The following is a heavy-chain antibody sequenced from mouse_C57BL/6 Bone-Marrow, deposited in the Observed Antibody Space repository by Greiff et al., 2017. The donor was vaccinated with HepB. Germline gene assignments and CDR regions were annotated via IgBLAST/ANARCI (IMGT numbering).Heavy chain of an antibody. CDR2: INPSTGGT. CDR3: ARSFYYGNRRYFDV. J-gene: IGHJ1*03. D-gene: IGHD2-1*01. Sequence: EVHLVESGPELVKPGASVKISCKASGYSFTGYYMNWVKQSPEKSLEWIGEINPSTGGTTYNQKFKAKATLTVDQSSSTAYMQLNSLTSEDSAVYYCARSFYYGNRRYFDVWGTGTTVTVSS. V-gene: IGHV1-42*01. CDR1: GYSFTGYY.